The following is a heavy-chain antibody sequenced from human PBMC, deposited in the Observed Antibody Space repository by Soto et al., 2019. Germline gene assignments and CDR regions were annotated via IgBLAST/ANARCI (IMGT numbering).Heavy chain of an antibody. J-gene: IGHJ4*02. Sequence: PGGSLRLSCAASGFTFSIYAMSWVRQSPGKGLEWVSAIRGSGGSTYYADSVKGRFTISRDNSKNTLYLQMNSLRAEDTAVYYCAKENCGGDCYPDYWGQGTLVTVSS. CDR2: IRGSGGST. CDR3: AKENCGGDCYPDY. CDR1: GFTFSIYA. D-gene: IGHD2-21*02. V-gene: IGHV3-23*01.